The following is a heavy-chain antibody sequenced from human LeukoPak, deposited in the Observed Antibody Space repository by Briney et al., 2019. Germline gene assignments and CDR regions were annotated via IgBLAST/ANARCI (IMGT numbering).Heavy chain of an antibody. V-gene: IGHV3-48*03. CDR1: GFTFSNHE. Sequence: GGPLRLSCAASGFTFSNHEMNWVRQAPGKGLEWVSYISSSGNSIYYADSVKGRFTISGDNAKKSLYLQMNSLRAEDTAVYYCARGYSSGWYADFDYWGQGTLVTVSS. CDR2: ISSSGNSI. D-gene: IGHD6-19*01. J-gene: IGHJ4*02. CDR3: ARGYSSGWYADFDY.